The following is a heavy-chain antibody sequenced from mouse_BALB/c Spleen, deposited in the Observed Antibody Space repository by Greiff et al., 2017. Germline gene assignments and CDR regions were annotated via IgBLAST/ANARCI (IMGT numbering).Heavy chain of an antibody. D-gene: IGHD2-4*01. CDR3: ARSYDYDGGAWFAY. CDR1: GFSLTGYG. J-gene: IGHJ3*01. Sequence: VKLVESGPGLVAPSQSLSITCTVSGFSLTGYGVNWVRQPPGKGLEWLGMIWGDGSTDYNSALKSRLSISKDNSKSQVFLKMNSLQTDDTARYYCARSYDYDGGAWFAYWGQGTLVTVSA. CDR2: IWGDGST. V-gene: IGHV2-6-7*01.